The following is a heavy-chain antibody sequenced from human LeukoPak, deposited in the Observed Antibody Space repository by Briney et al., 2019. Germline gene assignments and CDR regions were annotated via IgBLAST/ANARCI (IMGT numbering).Heavy chain of an antibody. J-gene: IGHJ4*02. V-gene: IGHV3-23*01. D-gene: IGHD2-2*01. CDR3: AKDNHIRGYIVVPAAPSYYFDY. Sequence: PGGSLRLSCAASGFAFSSYAMSWVRQAPGKGLEWVSAISGSGGSTYYADSVKGRFTISRDNSKNTLYLQMNSLRAEDTAVYYCAKDNHIRGYIVVPAAPSYYFDYWGQGTLVTVSS. CDR2: ISGSGGST. CDR1: GFAFSSYA.